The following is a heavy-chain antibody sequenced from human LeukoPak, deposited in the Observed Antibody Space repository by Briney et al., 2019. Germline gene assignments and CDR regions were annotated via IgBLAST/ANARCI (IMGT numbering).Heavy chain of an antibody. Sequence: SETLSLTCTVPGGSISSSSYYWGWIRQPPGKGLEWIGSIYYSGSTYYNPSLKSRVTISVDTSKNQFSLKLSSVTAADTAVYYCARFITGVVPAAIPAAFDYYYYGVDVWGQGTTVTVSS. V-gene: IGHV4-39*01. CDR2: IYYSGST. D-gene: IGHD2-2*01. CDR3: ARFITGVVPAAIPAAFDYYYYGVDV. CDR1: GGSISSSSYY. J-gene: IGHJ6*02.